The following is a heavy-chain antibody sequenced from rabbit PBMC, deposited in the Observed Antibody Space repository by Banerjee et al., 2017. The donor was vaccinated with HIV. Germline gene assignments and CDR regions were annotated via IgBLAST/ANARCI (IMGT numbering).Heavy chain of an antibody. Sequence: QEQLEESGGGLVKPGASLTLTCTASGVSFSFNNYMCWVRQAPGKGLEWIGCVDVGSSGFTYVASGAKGRFAVSKTSSTTVTLQMTSLTAADTATYFCARDLAGVIGWNFSLWGPGTLVTVS. J-gene: IGHJ4*01. CDR2: VDVGSSGFT. CDR1: GVSFSFNNY. V-gene: IGHV1S45*01. D-gene: IGHD4-1*01. CDR3: ARDLAGVIGWNFSL.